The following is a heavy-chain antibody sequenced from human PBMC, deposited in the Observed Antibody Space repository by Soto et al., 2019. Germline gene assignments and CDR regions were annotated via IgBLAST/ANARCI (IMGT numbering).Heavy chain of an antibody. J-gene: IGHJ5*02. D-gene: IGHD2-21*01. CDR1: GLSITDSEMG. CDR3: APRLVAVADSPWFDP. CDR2: IDSSGEK. V-gene: IGHV2-26*01. Sequence: QVTLKESGPVLVKPTETLTLRCTVSGLSITDSEMGVSWIRQPPGQPLEWLAHIDSSGEKSYRTFLKSRLANSKATSKSQIVLTYTNMEPADTAQNYCAPRLVAVADSPWFDPWGQGIPVTRS.